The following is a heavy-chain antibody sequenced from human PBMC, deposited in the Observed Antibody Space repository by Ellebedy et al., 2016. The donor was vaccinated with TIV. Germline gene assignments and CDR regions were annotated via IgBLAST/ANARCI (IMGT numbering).Heavy chain of an antibody. CDR2: VSGSGGDT. D-gene: IGHD3-10*01. V-gene: IGHV3-23*01. CDR3: AREYGSGSYYNYYYGMDV. J-gene: IGHJ6*02. Sequence: GESLKISXAASGFTFNKYAMSWVRQAPGKGLEWVSAVSGSGGDTYYADSVKGRFTISRDNSKQTLYLQMNSLRAEDTAIYYCAREYGSGSYYNYYYGMDVWGQGTTVTVSS. CDR1: GFTFNKYA.